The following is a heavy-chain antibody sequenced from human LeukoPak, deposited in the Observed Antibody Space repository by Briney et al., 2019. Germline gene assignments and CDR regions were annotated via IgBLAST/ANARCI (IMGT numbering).Heavy chain of an antibody. V-gene: IGHV4-39*01. CDR2: IYYSGST. Sequence: WIRQPPGKGLEWIGSIYYSGSTYYNPSLKSRVTISVDTSKNQFSLKLSSVTAADTAVYYCASQAYNTDYWGQGTLVTVSS. J-gene: IGHJ4*02. D-gene: IGHD5-24*01. CDR3: ASQAYNTDY.